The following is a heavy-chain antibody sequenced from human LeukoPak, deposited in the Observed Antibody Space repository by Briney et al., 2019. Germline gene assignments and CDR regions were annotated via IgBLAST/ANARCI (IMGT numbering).Heavy chain of an antibody. Sequence: GGPLRLSCAASGFTFSSYAMHWVRQSPGKGLEWVADISYDGRNKYYADSVKGRFIISRDKSKNTLYLQMTSLRAEDTAVYYCARAGSSYGPTAPFYFDYWGQGTLVTVSS. V-gene: IGHV3-30*04. J-gene: IGHJ4*02. CDR3: ARAGSSYGPTAPFYFDY. D-gene: IGHD5-18*01. CDR1: GFTFSSYA. CDR2: ISYDGRNK.